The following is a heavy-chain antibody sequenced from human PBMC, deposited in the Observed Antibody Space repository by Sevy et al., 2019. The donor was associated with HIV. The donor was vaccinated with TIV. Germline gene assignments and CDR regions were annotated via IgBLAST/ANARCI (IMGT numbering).Heavy chain of an antibody. Sequence: GGSLKLSCAVSGFNLRSHAMHWVRQAPGKGLEWVAVISNDGSNEVYADSVKGRFTISRDNSKNTLYLQLNSLRGEDTAVYYCVRDMRGYSFGLLEYWGQGTLVTVSS. CDR3: VRDMRGYSFGLLEY. J-gene: IGHJ1*01. CDR2: ISNDGSNE. CDR1: GFNLRSHA. D-gene: IGHD5-12*01. V-gene: IGHV3-30*04.